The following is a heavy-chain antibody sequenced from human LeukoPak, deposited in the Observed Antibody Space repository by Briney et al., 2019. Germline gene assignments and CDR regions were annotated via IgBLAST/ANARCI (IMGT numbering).Heavy chain of an antibody. CDR1: GYTFTSYD. CDR3: ASSSSYRLGYYYYMDV. Sequence: EASVQVSCKASGYTFTSYDINWVRQATGQGLEWMGWMNPNSGNTGYEQKFQGGVTMTRNTSISTAYMELSSLRSEDTAVYYCASSSSYRLGYYYYMDVWGKGTTVTVSS. D-gene: IGHD6-6*01. CDR2: MNPNSGNT. J-gene: IGHJ6*03. V-gene: IGHV1-8*01.